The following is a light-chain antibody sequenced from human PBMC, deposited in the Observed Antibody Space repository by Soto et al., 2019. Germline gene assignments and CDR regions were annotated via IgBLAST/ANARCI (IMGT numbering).Light chain of an antibody. CDR3: QQSYSTLMYT. CDR1: QSISSY. Sequence: DIQMTQSPSSLSASVGDRVTITCRASQSISSYLNGYQQKPGKAPKLLIYAASSLQSGVPSRFSGSGSGTDFTLTISSLQPEDFATDYCQQSYSTLMYTFGQGTKLEIK. J-gene: IGKJ2*01. CDR2: AAS. V-gene: IGKV1-39*01.